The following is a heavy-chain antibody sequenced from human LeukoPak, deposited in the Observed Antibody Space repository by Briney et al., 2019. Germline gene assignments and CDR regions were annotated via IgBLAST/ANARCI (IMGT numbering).Heavy chain of an antibody. CDR2: IYYSGST. CDR1: GGSISSYY. J-gene: IGHJ5*02. Sequence: PSETLSLTCTVSGGSISSYYWSWIRQPPGKGLEWIGYIYYSGSTNYNPSLKSRVTISVDTSKNQFSLKLSSVTAADTAVYYCARGTTREVRPHNWFDPWGQGTLVTVSS. CDR3: ARGTTREVRPHNWFDP. D-gene: IGHD3-10*01. V-gene: IGHV4-59*01.